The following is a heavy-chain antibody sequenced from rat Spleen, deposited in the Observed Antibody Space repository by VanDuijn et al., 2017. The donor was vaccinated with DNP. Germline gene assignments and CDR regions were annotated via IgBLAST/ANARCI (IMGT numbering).Heavy chain of an antibody. V-gene: IGHV2-1*01. J-gene: IGHJ2*01. CDR3: TRWHLYLSYFDY. CDR2: IWSGGST. Sequence: QVQLKESGPGLVQPSQTLSLTCTVSGFSLISSSVHWVRQPPGKGLEWVGAIWSGGSTDYNSGLKSRLSISRDTSKSQVFLKMNSLQTEDTAIYFCTRWHLYLSYFDYWGQGVMVTVSS. CDR1: GFSLISSS. D-gene: IGHD1-2*01.